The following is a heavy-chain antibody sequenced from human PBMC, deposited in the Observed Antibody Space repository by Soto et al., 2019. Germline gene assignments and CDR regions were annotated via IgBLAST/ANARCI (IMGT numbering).Heavy chain of an antibody. D-gene: IGHD3-9*01. V-gene: IGHV3-15*02. CDR3: TTWGMFLTGYCR. CDR2: IKSNSDGGTT. Sequence: EVQLVESGGALVKPGGSLILSCTVSGFTFSNAWMNWVRQAPGKGLEWVGRIKSNSDGGTTDDAAPVQGRFTISRDDSKPTVYLQTNSLEIDDTGVYYCTTWGMFLTGYCRWGRGTLVTVSS. CDR1: GFTFSNAW. J-gene: IGHJ4*02.